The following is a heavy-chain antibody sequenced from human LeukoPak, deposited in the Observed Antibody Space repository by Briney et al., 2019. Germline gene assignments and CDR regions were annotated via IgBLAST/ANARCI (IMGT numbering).Heavy chain of an antibody. CDR2: IIPILGIA. CDR3: AREDCSSTSCGFDY. CDR1: GGTFSSYT. D-gene: IGHD2-2*01. V-gene: IGHV1-69*04. J-gene: IGHJ4*02. Sequence: SVKVTCKASGGTFSSYTISWVRQAPGQGLEWMGRIIPILGIANYAQKFQGRVTITADKSTSTAYMELSSQRSEDTAVYYCAREDCSSTSCGFDYWGQGTLVTVSS.